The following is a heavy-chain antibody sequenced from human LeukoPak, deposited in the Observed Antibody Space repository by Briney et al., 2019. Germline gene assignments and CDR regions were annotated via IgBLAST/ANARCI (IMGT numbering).Heavy chain of an antibody. CDR2: IYSGGST. CDR3: ARETGGEYYFDY. Sequence: GGSLRLSCAASGFTVSSNYMSWVRQAPGKGLEWVSVIYSGGSTYYADSVKDRFTISRDNSKNTLYLQMNSLRAEDTAVYYCARETGGEYYFDYWGQGTLVTVSS. V-gene: IGHV3-53*01. CDR1: GFTVSSNY. D-gene: IGHD3-10*01. J-gene: IGHJ4*02.